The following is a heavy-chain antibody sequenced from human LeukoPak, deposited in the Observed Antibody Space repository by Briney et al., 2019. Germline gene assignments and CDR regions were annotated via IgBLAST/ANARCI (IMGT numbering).Heavy chain of an antibody. V-gene: IGHV3-30*03. CDR1: GFTFSSYG. D-gene: IGHD5-24*01. J-gene: IGHJ4*02. CDR3: ARDGYNSPPLDY. CDR2: ISYDGSYK. Sequence: GGSLRLSCAASGFTFSSYGMHWVRQAPGKGLEWVAVISYDGSYKYYADSVKGRFTISRDNSKNTLYLQMNSLRAEDTAVYYCARDGYNSPPLDYWGQGTLVTVSS.